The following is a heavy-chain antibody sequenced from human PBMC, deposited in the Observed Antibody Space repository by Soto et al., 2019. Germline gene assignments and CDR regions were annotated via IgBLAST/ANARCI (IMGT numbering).Heavy chain of an antibody. V-gene: IGHV3-66*01. Sequence: EEQLVESGGDLVQPGGSLRLSCAASGFTVSNNYMSWVRQAPGKGLEWVSLIYSGGSTYYADSVKGRFTISRDSSXXXXXXXXXXXXXXXXXXXXXAAYSHKGYWGQGTLVTVSS. CDR1: GFTVSNNY. CDR2: IYSGGST. CDR3: AAYSHKGY. J-gene: IGHJ4*02. D-gene: IGHD3-16*01.